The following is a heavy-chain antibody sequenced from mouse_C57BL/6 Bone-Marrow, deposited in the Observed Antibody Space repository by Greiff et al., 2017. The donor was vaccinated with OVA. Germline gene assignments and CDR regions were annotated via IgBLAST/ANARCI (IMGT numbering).Heavy chain of an antibody. CDR3: ARSDGYYAFFDY. V-gene: IGHV5-16*01. CDR1: GFTSSDYY. J-gene: IGHJ2*01. CDR2: INYDGSST. D-gene: IGHD2-3*01. Sequence: DVKLVESEGGLVQPGSSMKLSCTASGFTSSDYYMAWVRQVPEKGLEWVANINYDGSSTYYLDSLKSRFIISRDNAKNILYLQMSSLKSEDTATYYCARSDGYYAFFDYWGQGTTLTVSS.